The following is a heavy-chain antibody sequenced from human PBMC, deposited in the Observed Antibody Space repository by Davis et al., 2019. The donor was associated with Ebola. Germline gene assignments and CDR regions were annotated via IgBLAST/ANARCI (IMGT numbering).Heavy chain of an antibody. CDR1: GFTFSSYA. V-gene: IGHV3-23*01. CDR3: ARDWYGDNY. J-gene: IGHJ4*02. D-gene: IGHD4-17*01. Sequence: GESLKISCAASGFTFSSYAMSWVRQAPGKGLEWVSAISGSGGSTYYADSVKGRFTISRDNAKNSLYLHMNSLRAEDTAVYYCARDWYGDNYWGQGTLVTVSS. CDR2: ISGSGGST.